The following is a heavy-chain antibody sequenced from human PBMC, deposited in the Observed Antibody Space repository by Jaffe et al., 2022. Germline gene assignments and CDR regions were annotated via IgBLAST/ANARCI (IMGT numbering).Heavy chain of an antibody. CDR1: GFTFGDYA. CDR3: TRGILWFGGLDY. V-gene: IGHV3-49*04. D-gene: IGHD3-10*01. Sequence: EVQLVESGGGLVQPGRSLRLSCTASGFTFGDYAMSWVRQAPGKGLEWVGFIRSKAYGGTTEYAASVKGRFTISRDDSKSIAYLQMNSLKTEDTAVYYCTRGILWFGGLDYWGQGTLVTVSS. J-gene: IGHJ4*02. CDR2: IRSKAYGGTT.